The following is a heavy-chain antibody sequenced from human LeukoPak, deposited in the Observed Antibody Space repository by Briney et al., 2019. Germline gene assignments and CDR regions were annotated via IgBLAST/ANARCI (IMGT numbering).Heavy chain of an antibody. CDR1: GFTFSSYG. J-gene: IGHJ3*02. D-gene: IGHD3-10*01. CDR2: ISGSGGST. CDR3: AKFGLAGSGRYHDAFDI. V-gene: IGHV3-23*01. Sequence: PGGSLRLSCAASGFTFSSYGMTWVRQAPGKGLEWVSAISGSGGSTYYADSVKGRSTISRDNSKNTLYLQMNSLRVEDTAVYYCAKFGLAGSGRYHDAFDIWGQGTMVTVSP.